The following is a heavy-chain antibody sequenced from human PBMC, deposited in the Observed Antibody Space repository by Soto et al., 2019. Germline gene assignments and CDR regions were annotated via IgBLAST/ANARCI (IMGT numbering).Heavy chain of an antibody. Sequence: GGSLTLSCAARGLTFSSCATTWVRQAPGKGLELVSAIRGSGGSTYYADSVKGRFTISRDSSKNTLYLQMNSLRAEDTAVYYCAKEGDYYGSRSYSDYLGQGT. D-gene: IGHD3-10*01. CDR1: GLTFSSCA. CDR2: IRGSGGST. V-gene: IGHV3-23*01. J-gene: IGHJ4*02. CDR3: AKEGDYYGSRSYSDY.